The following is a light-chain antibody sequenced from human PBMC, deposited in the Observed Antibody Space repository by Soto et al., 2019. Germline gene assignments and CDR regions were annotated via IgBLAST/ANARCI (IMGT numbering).Light chain of an antibody. V-gene: IGKV1-39*01. CDR1: QSISGF. Sequence: DIEMTQSPSSLSASVGDRVTITCRASQSISGFLNWYQQKPGKAPRLRIYGASNLQSGVPSRFSARGYGTDVTLNISSLQPADFGTYYCQQSYSSPRITFGQGTRLDIK. CDR2: GAS. J-gene: IGKJ5*01. CDR3: QQSYSSPRIT.